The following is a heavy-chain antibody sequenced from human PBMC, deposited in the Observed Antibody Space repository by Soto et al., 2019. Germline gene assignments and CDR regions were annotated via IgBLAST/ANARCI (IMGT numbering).Heavy chain of an antibody. D-gene: IGHD3-3*01. Sequence: GGSLRLSCAASGFTFSSYGMHWVRQAPGKGLEWVAVISYDGSNKYYADSVKGRFTISRDNSKNTLYLQMNSPRAEDTAVYYCAKXLLRFLEWLSYDSAVDVWGQGTTVTVSS. V-gene: IGHV3-30*18. CDR2: ISYDGSNK. J-gene: IGHJ6*02. CDR1: GFTFSSYG. CDR3: AKXLLRFLEWLSYDSAVDV.